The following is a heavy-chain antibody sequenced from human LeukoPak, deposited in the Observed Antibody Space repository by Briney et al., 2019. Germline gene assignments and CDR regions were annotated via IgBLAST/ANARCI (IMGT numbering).Heavy chain of an antibody. Sequence: SETLSLTCAVYGGSFSGYYWSWIRQPPGKGLEWIGEINHSGSTNYNPSPKSRVTISVDTSKNQFSLKLSSVTAADTAVYYCAREWGIAVAPYYFDYWGQGTLVTVSS. CDR1: GGSFSGYY. V-gene: IGHV4-34*01. CDR3: AREWGIAVAPYYFDY. D-gene: IGHD6-19*01. J-gene: IGHJ4*02. CDR2: INHSGST.